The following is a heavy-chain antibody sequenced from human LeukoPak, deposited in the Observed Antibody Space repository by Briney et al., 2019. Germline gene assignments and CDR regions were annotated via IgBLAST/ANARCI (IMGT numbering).Heavy chain of an antibody. CDR2: INSDGCST. J-gene: IGHJ4*02. V-gene: IGHV3-74*01. D-gene: IGHD3-10*01. CDR3: GRDDAMVRGVIDY. CDR1: VFTFTIYR. Sequence: PGGPLRLSCAASVFTFTIYRMHWVRQAPGKGLVCVSRINSDGCSTSYGDSVKGRFTISRDNAKNTLYLQMNSLRAEDTAVYYCGRDDAMVRGVIDYWGQGTLVSVPS.